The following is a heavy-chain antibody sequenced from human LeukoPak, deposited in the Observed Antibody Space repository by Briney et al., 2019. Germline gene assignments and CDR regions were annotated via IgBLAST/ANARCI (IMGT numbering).Heavy chain of an antibody. Sequence: PGGSLRLSCSASGFTFSSYAMSWGRQARGKGLEWVSAISGSRGSTYYADSVNGRFTISRDNSNHQLYLQMNSLRAEDTAVYYCVYPRGTDAFDIWGQGTMVTVSS. CDR1: GFTFSSYA. J-gene: IGHJ3*02. CDR3: VYPRGTDAFDI. CDR2: ISGSRGST. D-gene: IGHD3-16*01. V-gene: IGHV3-23*01.